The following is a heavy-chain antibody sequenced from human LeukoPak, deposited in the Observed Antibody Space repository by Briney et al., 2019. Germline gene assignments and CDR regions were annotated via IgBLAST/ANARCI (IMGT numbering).Heavy chain of an antibody. V-gene: IGHV3-74*01. Sequence: PGGSLRLSCAASGFTVSSKYMSWVRQAPGKGLVWVSRVNTAGSSTSYADSVKGRFTISRDNAKNTLYLQMNSLRAEDTAVYYCARDEHGVGEGSDWGQGILVTVSS. J-gene: IGHJ4*02. CDR1: GFTVSSKY. CDR2: VNTAGSST. CDR3: ARDEHGVGEGSD. D-gene: IGHD2-8*01.